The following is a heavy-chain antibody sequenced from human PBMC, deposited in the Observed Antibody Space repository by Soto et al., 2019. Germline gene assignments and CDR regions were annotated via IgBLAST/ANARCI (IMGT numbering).Heavy chain of an antibody. CDR1: GFSLSTSGVG. CDR2: IYWNDDK. J-gene: IGHJ6*02. V-gene: IGHV2-5*01. Sequence: SGPTLVNPTQTLTPTCTFSGFSLSTSGVGVGWIRQPPGKALEWLALIYWNDDKRYSPSLKSRLTITEDTSKNQVVLTMTNMDPVDTATYYCAHVYSSSGYYYYGMDVWGQGTTVTVSS. D-gene: IGHD6-6*01. CDR3: AHVYSSSGYYYYGMDV.